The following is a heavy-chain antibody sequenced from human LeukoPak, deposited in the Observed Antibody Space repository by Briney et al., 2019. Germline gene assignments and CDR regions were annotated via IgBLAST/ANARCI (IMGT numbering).Heavy chain of an antibody. CDR1: GYTFTGYY. D-gene: IGHD3-10*01. CDR3: ARAMNYYGSGSLLYYYYMDV. V-gene: IGHV1-2*02. J-gene: IGHJ6*03. CDR2: INPNSGGT. Sequence: ASVKVSCKASGYTFTGYYMHWVRQAPGQGLEWMGWINPNSGGTNYAQKFQGRVTMTTDTSTSTAYMELRSLRSDDTAVYYCARAMNYYGSGSLLYYYYMDVWGKGTTVTISS.